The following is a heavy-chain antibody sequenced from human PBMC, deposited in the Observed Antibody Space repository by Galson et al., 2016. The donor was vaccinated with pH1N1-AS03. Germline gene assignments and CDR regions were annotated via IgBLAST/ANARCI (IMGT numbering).Heavy chain of an antibody. CDR3: AAPGGGSYSY. D-gene: IGHD2-21*01. CDR1: GYSIRSDYY. J-gene: IGHJ4*02. V-gene: IGHV4-38-2*01. CDR2: VHHSGAT. Sequence: ETLSLTCEVSGYSIRSDYYWGWIRQPPGKGLEWISSVHHSGATWHNPSLKSRVTISVDTSKNQFSLRVNPVTVADTAVYYCAAPGGGSYSYWGQGKLVTVSS.